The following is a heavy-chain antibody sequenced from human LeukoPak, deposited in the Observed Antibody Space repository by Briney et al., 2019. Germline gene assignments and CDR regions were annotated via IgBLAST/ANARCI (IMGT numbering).Heavy chain of an antibody. D-gene: IGHD3-3*01. CDR3: ATGIRSGYYDRNHYFVY. V-gene: IGHV3-7*01. CDR1: GFSFSDLW. J-gene: IGHJ4*01. Sequence: PGGSLRLSCAASGFSFSDLWMNWVRQAPGKGLEWVANIKQDGSDKYSLDSVRGRFTISRDNDKTSVYLQMDSLRAEDTAVYYCATGIRSGYYDRNHYFVYWGHGTLVTVSS. CDR2: IKQDGSDK.